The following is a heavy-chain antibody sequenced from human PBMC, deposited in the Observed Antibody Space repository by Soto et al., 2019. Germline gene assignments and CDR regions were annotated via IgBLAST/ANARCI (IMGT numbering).Heavy chain of an antibody. J-gene: IGHJ4*02. CDR1: GFTFSSYA. V-gene: IGHV3-23*01. Sequence: EVQLLESGGGLVQPGGSLRLSCAASGFTFSSYAMSWVRQAPGKGLEWVSAISGSGGSTYYADSVKGRFTISRDNSKNTLYLQMHSLRAEDTAVYYCAARADSGYDCCNLDYWGQGTLVTVSS. CDR2: ISGSGGST. CDR3: AARADSGYDCCNLDY. D-gene: IGHD5-12*01.